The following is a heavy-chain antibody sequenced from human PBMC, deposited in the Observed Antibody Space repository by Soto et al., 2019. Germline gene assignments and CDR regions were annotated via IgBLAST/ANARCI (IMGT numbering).Heavy chain of an antibody. CDR1: GLTFSGSA. CDR2: IRSKANSYAT. V-gene: IGHV3-73*01. Sequence: RGSLRLSCAASGLTFSGSAMHWVLQASGKGLEWVGRIRSKANSYATAYAASVKGRFTISRDDSKNTAYLQMNSLKTEDTAVYYCTRGRDGYNFVYWGQGT. D-gene: IGHD5-12*01. J-gene: IGHJ4*02. CDR3: TRGRDGYNFVY.